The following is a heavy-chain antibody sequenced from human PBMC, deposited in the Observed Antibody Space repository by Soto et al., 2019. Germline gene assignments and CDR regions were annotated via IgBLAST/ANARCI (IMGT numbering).Heavy chain of an antibody. J-gene: IGHJ4*02. D-gene: IGHD2-2*01. CDR1: GGSISSGGYY. CDR2: IYYSGST. Sequence: SETLSLTCTVSGGSISSGGYYWSWIRQHPGKGLEWIGYIYYSGSTYYNPSLKSRVTISVDTSENQLSLKLSSVTAADTAVYYCARGDRTSGPYYFDYWGQGTLVTVSS. CDR3: ARGDRTSGPYYFDY. V-gene: IGHV4-31*03.